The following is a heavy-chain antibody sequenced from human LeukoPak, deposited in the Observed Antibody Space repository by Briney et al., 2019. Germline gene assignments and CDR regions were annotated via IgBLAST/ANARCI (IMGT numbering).Heavy chain of an antibody. J-gene: IGHJ4*02. Sequence: GGSLRLSCAASGFTVSSNYMSWVRQAPGKGLEWVSYISSSSSTIYYADSVKGRFTISRDNAKNSLYLQMNSLRAEDTAVYYCARDSDLYYYGSGKSWGQGTLVTVSS. CDR1: GFTVSSNY. CDR3: ARDSDLYYYGSGKS. V-gene: IGHV3-48*01. D-gene: IGHD3-10*01. CDR2: ISSSSSTI.